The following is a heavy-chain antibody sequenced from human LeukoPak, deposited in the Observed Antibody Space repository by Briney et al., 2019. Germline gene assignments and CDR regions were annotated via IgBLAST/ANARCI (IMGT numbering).Heavy chain of an antibody. CDR3: ASRLGTTVVTGFDY. Sequence: GGSLRLSCAASGFTFSSYWMSWVRQAPGTGLEWVANIKQDGSEKYYVDSVKGRFTISRDNAKNSLYLQMNSLRAEDTAVYYCASRLGTTVVTGFDYWGPGTLVTVSS. D-gene: IGHD4-23*01. CDR2: IKQDGSEK. J-gene: IGHJ4*02. V-gene: IGHV3-7*01. CDR1: GFTFSSYW.